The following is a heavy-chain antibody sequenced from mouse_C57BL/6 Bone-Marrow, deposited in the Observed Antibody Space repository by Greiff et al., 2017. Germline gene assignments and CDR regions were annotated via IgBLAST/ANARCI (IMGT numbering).Heavy chain of an antibody. CDR3: ARNYYGSSYYWYFDV. J-gene: IGHJ1*03. Sequence: VQLQQSGAELVRPGTSVKLSCKASGYTFTSYWMHWVKQRPGQGLEWIGVIDPSDSYTNYNQKFKGKATLTVDTSASTAYMQLSSLTSEDSAVYYCARNYYGSSYYWYFDVWGTGTTVTVSS. V-gene: IGHV1-59*01. CDR1: GYTFTSYW. CDR2: IDPSDSYT. D-gene: IGHD1-1*01.